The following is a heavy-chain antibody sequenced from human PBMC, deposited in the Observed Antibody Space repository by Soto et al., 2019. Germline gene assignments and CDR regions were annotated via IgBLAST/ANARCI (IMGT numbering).Heavy chain of an antibody. V-gene: IGHV3-7*01. CDR3: ATGGSGTYSLGPLEY. Sequence: EVQLVESGGGLVLPGGSLRLSCVGSAFSLKTYWMAWVRQAPGKGLECVANIRQYGDETFYVDSVKGRFTISRDNATASVSMPLHNMTAEDTGVYYCATGGSGTYSLGPLEYWGQGLMVIVSS. D-gene: IGHD3-10*01. CDR1: AFSLKTYW. CDR2: IRQYGDET. J-gene: IGHJ4*02.